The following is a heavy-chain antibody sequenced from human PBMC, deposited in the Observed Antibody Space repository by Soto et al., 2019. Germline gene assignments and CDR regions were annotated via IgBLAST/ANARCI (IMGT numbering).Heavy chain of an antibody. Sequence: LGESLKISCKGSGYSFTSYWIGWVRQMPGKGLEWMGIIYPGDSDTRYSPYFQGQVTISADKSISTAYLQWSSLKASDTAMYYCARTSAAGKYYYGMDVWGQGTTVTVS. CDR1: GYSFTSYW. CDR3: ARTSAAGKYYYGMDV. D-gene: IGHD6-13*01. V-gene: IGHV5-51*01. J-gene: IGHJ6*02. CDR2: IYPGDSDT.